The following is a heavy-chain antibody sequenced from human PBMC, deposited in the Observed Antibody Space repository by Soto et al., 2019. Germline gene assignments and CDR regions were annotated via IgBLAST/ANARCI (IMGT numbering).Heavy chain of an antibody. CDR1: GYSFTSYW. V-gene: IGHV5-10-1*01. D-gene: IGHD3-22*01. CDR3: ASMGNYYDSSVPRGY. J-gene: IGHJ4*02. Sequence: GESLKISCKGSGYSFTSYWISWVRQMPGKGLEWMGRIDPSDSYTNYSPSFQGHVTISADKSISTAYLQWSSLKASDTAMYYCASMGNYYDSSVPRGYWGQGTLVTVSS. CDR2: IDPSDSYT.